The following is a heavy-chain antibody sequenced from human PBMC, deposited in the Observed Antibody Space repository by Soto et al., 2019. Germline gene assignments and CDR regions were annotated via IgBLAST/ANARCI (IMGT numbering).Heavy chain of an antibody. CDR3: ARAGQYYDASGYAD. Sequence: QVKLVQSGTEVKKPGASRKVACKASGYSFVTSGMTWVRQAPGQGLEWMGWISVYNGNTNYDQKLQDRVTMTTDTSTNTAYLEVRNLRSDDTAVYYCARAGQYYDASGYADWGQGTLVTVSS. CDR1: GYSFVTSG. V-gene: IGHV1-18*01. J-gene: IGHJ4*02. CDR2: ISVYNGNT. D-gene: IGHD3-22*01.